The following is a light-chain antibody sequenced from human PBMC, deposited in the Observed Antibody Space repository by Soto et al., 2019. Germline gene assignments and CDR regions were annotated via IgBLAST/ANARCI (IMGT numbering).Light chain of an antibody. V-gene: IGKV3-20*01. CDR2: GAS. CDR1: QSVSSSY. Sequence: EIVLTQSPGTLSLSPGERATLSCRASQSVSSSYLGWYQQKPGHGPRLLISGASSRATGIPDRFSGSGSGTDFTLTISRLEPEDFAVYYCQQYGSSPLYTFGQGTKLEIK. CDR3: QQYGSSPLYT. J-gene: IGKJ2*01.